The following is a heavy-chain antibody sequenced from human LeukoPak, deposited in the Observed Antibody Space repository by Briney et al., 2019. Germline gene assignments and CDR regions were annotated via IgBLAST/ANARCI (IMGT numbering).Heavy chain of an antibody. CDR2: TSSDGRIT. CDR1: GFTFNNYW. CDR3: GRPLVGTSSAAFDI. D-gene: IGHD1-26*01. V-gene: IGHV3-74*01. Sequence: GGALRLSCVATGFTFNNYWMHWVRQAPGKGLVWVSVTSSDGRITNYAYSVKGRFTISRDNAKNTLYLQLNSLRAEDTAVYYCGRPLVGTSSAAFDIWGQGTMVTVSS. J-gene: IGHJ3*02.